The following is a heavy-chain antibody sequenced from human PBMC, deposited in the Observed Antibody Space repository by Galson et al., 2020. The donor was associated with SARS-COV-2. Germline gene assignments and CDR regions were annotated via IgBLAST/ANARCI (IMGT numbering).Heavy chain of an antibody. Sequence: GESLKISCKASGYTFTGYYMHWVRQAPGQGLEWMGWINPNSGGTNYAQKFQGWVTMTRDTSISTAYMELSRLRSDDTAVYYCARESSSRDGDYYYYMDVWGKGTTVTVFS. CDR3: ARESSSRDGDYYYYMDV. V-gene: IGHV1-2*04. CDR1: GYTFTGYY. J-gene: IGHJ6*03. D-gene: IGHD2-2*01. CDR2: INPNSGGT.